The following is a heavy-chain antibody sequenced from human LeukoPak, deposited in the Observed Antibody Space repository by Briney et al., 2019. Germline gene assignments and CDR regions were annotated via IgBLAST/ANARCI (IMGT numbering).Heavy chain of an antibody. J-gene: IGHJ4*02. CDR1: GDSISSGSHY. V-gene: IGHV4-61*01. CDR2: IYYSGST. CDR3: ASSTTDYYGSGSPSTRFDY. Sequence: PSETLSLTCIVSGDSISSGSHYWTWIRQPPGKGLEWIGYIYYSGSTNYNPSLKSRVTISVDTSKNQFSLKLSSVTAADTAVYYCASSTTDYYGSGSPSTRFDYWGQGTLVTVSS. D-gene: IGHD3-10*01.